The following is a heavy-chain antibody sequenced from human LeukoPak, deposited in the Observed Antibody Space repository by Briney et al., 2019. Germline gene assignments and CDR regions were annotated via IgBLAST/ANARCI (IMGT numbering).Heavy chain of an antibody. CDR2: IYTSGST. J-gene: IGHJ6*03. CDR3: ARDYDFWSGYNYYYYYMDV. D-gene: IGHD3-3*01. V-gene: IGHV4-61*02. Sequence: SETLSLTCTVSGGSISSGSYYWRWIRQPAGKGLEWIGRIYTSGSTNYNPSLKSRVTISVDTSKNQFSLKLSAVTAADPAVYYCARDYDFWSGYNYYYYYMDVWGKGTTVTVSS. CDR1: GGSISSGSYY.